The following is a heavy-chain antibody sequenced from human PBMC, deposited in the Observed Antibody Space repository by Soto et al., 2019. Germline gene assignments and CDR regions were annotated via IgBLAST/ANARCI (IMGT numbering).Heavy chain of an antibody. D-gene: IGHD3-10*01. CDR3: AGERDYYGSGSNNYYMHV. CDR2: INAGNGNT. CDR1: GYTFTSYA. Sequence: ASVKVSCKASGYTFTSYAMHWVRQAPGQRLEWMGWINAGNGNTKYSQKFQGRATLTRDTSASTAYMGLSSLRSEDTAVYYCAGERDYYGSGSNNYYMHVWGKGTTVTVSS. J-gene: IGHJ6*03. V-gene: IGHV1-3*01.